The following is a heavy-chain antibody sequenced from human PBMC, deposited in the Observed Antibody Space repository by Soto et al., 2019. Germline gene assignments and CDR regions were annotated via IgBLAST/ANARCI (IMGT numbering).Heavy chain of an antibody. CDR1: GFTFTDHY. D-gene: IGHD3-10*01. CDR2: INSGGSNI. J-gene: IGHJ4*02. Sequence: QVQLVESGGGLVKPGGSLRLSCTASGFTFTDHYMTWIRQAPGKGLEWVSYINSGGSNIYYADSVRGRFTITGDNAKNSVYLQMSSLRAEDTAIYYCARDMRGANWGQGTLVIVSS. V-gene: IGHV3-11*01. CDR3: ARDMRGAN.